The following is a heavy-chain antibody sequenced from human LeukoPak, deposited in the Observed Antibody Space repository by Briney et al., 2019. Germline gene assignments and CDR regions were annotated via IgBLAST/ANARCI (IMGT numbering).Heavy chain of an antibody. CDR3: ARSPCSGGSCYSDNWFDP. Sequence: SETLSLTCTVSGGSISSYYWSWIRQPPGKGLEWIGDIYYSGSTNYNPSLKSRVTISVDTSKNQFSLKLSSVTAADTAVYYCARSPCSGGSCYSDNWFDPWGQGTLVTVSS. V-gene: IGHV4-59*08. J-gene: IGHJ5*02. CDR1: GGSISSYY. D-gene: IGHD2-15*01. CDR2: IYYSGST.